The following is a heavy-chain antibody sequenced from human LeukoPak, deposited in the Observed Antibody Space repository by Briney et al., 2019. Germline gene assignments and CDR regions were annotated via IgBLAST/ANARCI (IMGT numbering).Heavy chain of an antibody. Sequence: GGSLRLSCAASGFTFSDYYISWIRQAPGKGLEWVSYISSSGSTIYYADSVEGRFTTSRDNAKNSLYLQMNSLRAEDTAVYYCAREIDDFWSGYSMDWGQGTLVTVSS. V-gene: IGHV3-11*01. J-gene: IGHJ4*02. D-gene: IGHD3-3*01. CDR1: GFTFSDYY. CDR2: ISSSGSTI. CDR3: AREIDDFWSGYSMD.